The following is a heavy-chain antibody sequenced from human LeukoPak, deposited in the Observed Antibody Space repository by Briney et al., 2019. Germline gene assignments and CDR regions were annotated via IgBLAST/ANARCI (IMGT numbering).Heavy chain of an antibody. CDR3: VRLGRGRFGEVFHFDY. V-gene: IGHV5-51*01. CDR1: GYSFTSYW. J-gene: IGHJ4*02. CDR2: IYPGDSDT. D-gene: IGHD3-10*01. Sequence: GESLKISCKGSGYSFTSYWIGWVRQMPGKGLEWMGIIYPGDSDTRYSPSFQGQGTISADKSISTAYLQWSSLKASDTAMYYCVRLGRGRFGEVFHFDYWGQGTLVTVSS.